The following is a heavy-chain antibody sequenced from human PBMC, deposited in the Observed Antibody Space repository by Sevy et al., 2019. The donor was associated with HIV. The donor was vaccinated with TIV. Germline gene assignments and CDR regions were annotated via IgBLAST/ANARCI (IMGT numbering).Heavy chain of an antibody. J-gene: IGHJ3*01. CDR1: GFTFSSYP. V-gene: IGHV3-30-3*01. CDR2: ISFDGTDK. CDR3: RRETTMLPRGAFDF. D-gene: IGHD3-10*01. Sequence: GGSLRLSCAASGFTFSSYPMHWVRQAPGKGLEWVSFISFDGTDKYYADSVKGRFTITRDNSKNTLFLQMNSLRAEDTAFYYCRRETTMLPRGAFDFWGQGTMVTVSS.